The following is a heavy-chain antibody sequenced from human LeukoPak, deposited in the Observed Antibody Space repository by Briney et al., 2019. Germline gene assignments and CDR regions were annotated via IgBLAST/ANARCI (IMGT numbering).Heavy chain of an antibody. V-gene: IGHV3-7*03. CDR1: GFTFSNFW. J-gene: IGHJ4*02. CDR3: ARKTGTTGEAFDY. D-gene: IGHD1-1*01. Sequence: GGSLILSCAASGFTFSNFWTSWVRQAPGKGLEWVANIKVDGSEKYYVDSVKGRFTISRDNAENSLYLQMNSLRAEDTAVYYCARKTGTTGEAFDYWGQGTQVTVSS. CDR2: IKVDGSEK.